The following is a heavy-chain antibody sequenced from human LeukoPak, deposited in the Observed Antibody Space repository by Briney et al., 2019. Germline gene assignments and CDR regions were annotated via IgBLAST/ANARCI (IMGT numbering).Heavy chain of an antibody. J-gene: IGHJ6*02. CDR1: GGSFSGYY. Sequence: SETLSLTCAVYGGSFSGYYWSWIRQHPGKWLEWIGEINHSGSTNYNPSLKSRVTISVDTSKNQFSLKLSSVTAADTAVYYCARRRSLYGMDVWGQGTTVTVSS. CDR2: INHSGST. V-gene: IGHV4-34*01. CDR3: ARRRSLYGMDV.